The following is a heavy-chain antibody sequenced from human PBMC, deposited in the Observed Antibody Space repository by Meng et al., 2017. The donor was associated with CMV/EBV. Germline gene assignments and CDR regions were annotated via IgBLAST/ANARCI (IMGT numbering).Heavy chain of an antibody. CDR3: ARDRGSSWYPINYYYGMDV. V-gene: IGHV3-21*01. D-gene: IGHD6-13*01. CDR1: GFTFSSYS. Sequence: GESLKISCAASGFTFSSYSMNWVRQAPGKGLEWVSSISSSSSYIYYADSVKGRFTISRDNAKNSLYLQMNSLRAEDTAVYYCARDRGSSWYPINYYYGMDVWGQGTTVTVSS. CDR2: ISSSSSYI. J-gene: IGHJ6*02.